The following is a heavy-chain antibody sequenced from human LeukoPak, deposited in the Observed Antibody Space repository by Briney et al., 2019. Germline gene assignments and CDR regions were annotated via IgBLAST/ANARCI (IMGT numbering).Heavy chain of an antibody. Sequence: PGGSLRLSCAAAGFTFSSYGMHWVRQAPGKGLEWVAFIRYDGSNKYYADSVKGRFTISRDNSKNTLYLQMTSLRAEDTAVYYCAAILDCSGGSCYFIDPNTSYYFDYWGQGTLVTVSS. CDR3: AAILDCSGGSCYFIDPNTSYYFDY. CDR2: IRYDGSNK. CDR1: GFTFSSYG. J-gene: IGHJ4*02. V-gene: IGHV3-30*02. D-gene: IGHD2-15*01.